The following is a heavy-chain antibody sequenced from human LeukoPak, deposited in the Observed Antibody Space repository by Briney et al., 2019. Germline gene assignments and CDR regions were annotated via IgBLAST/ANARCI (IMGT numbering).Heavy chain of an antibody. Sequence: SQTLSLTCAISGDSVSSNSAAWNWIRQSPSRGLEWLGRTYYRSKWYNDYAVSVKSRITINPDTSKNQFSLKLSSVTAADTAVYYCTLLRLRFGQAPIDYWGQGTLVTVSS. V-gene: IGHV6-1*01. D-gene: IGHD5-12*01. CDR1: GDSVSSNSAA. CDR2: TYYRSKWYN. CDR3: TLLRLRFGQAPIDY. J-gene: IGHJ4*02.